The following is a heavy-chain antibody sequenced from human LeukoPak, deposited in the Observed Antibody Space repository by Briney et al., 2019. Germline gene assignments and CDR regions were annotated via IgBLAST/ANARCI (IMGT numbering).Heavy chain of an antibody. Sequence: GGSLRLSCAASGFTFSSYSMNWVRQAPGKGLEWVSSISSSSSYIYYADSVKGRFTISRDNAKNSLYLQMNSLRAEDTAVYYCAREIFGVDISYRNTSYWGQGTLVTVSS. CDR2: ISSSSSYI. D-gene: IGHD3-3*01. CDR3: AREIFGVDISYRNTSY. V-gene: IGHV3-21*01. J-gene: IGHJ4*02. CDR1: GFTFSSYS.